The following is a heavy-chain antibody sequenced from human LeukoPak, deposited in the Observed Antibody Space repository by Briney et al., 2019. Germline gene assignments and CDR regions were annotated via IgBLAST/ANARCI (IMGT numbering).Heavy chain of an antibody. CDR1: GGSFSGYY. V-gene: IGHV4-34*01. Sequence: PSETLSLTCAVYGGSFSGYYWSWIRQPPGKGLEWIGEINHSGSTNYNPSLKSRVTISVDTSKNQFSLKLSSVTAADTAVYYCARDRYSSGWKLFDYWGQGTLVTVSS. CDR3: ARDRYSSGWKLFDY. J-gene: IGHJ4*02. D-gene: IGHD6-19*01. CDR2: INHSGST.